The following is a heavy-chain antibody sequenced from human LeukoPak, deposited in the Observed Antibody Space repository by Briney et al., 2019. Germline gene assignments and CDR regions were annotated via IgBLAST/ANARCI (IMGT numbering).Heavy chain of an antibody. D-gene: IGHD3-16*01. CDR2: IYYSGST. J-gene: IGHJ4*02. CDR1: GGSISGWY. V-gene: IGHV4-59*08. CDR3: ARLGVGRPNYYFDY. Sequence: KTSETLSLTCTVSGGSISGWYWSWIRQPPGKGLEWIGYIYYSGSTNYNHSLKSRVTISVDTSKNQFSLKLSSVTAADTAVYYCARLGVGRPNYYFDYWGQGTLVTVSS.